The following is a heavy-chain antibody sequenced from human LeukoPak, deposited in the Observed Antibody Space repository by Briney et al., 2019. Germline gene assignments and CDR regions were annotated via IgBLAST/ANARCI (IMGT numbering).Heavy chain of an antibody. J-gene: IGHJ6*03. CDR2: INPNSGGT. CDR3: ARGDDILTGSFSHYYYYYMDV. D-gene: IGHD3-9*01. CDR1: GYTFTGYY. V-gene: IGHV1-2*06. Sequence: GASVKVSCKASGYTFTGYYMHWVRQAPGQGLEWMGRINPNSGGTNYAQKFQGRVTMTRDTSISIAYMELSRLRSDDTAVYYCARGDDILTGSFSHYYYYYMDVWGKGTTVTVSS.